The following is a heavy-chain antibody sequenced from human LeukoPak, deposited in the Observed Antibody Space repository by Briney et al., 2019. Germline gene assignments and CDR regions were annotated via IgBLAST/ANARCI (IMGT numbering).Heavy chain of an antibody. J-gene: IGHJ4*02. CDR3: ARDPSGSYLYYFDY. Sequence: PSETLSLPRTVSGGSISGYYCSWIRQPPGKRLEWIGYIYYSGSTNYNPSLKSRVTISVDTSKNQFSLKLSSVTAADTAVYYCARDPSGSYLYYFDYECRGTVVPVSA. CDR2: IYYSGST. V-gene: IGHV4-59*01. CDR1: GGSISGYY. D-gene: IGHD1-26*01.